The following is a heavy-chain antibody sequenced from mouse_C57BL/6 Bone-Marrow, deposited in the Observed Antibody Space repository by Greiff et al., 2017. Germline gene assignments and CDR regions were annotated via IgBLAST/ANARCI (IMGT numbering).Heavy chain of an antibody. Sequence: VQLQQPGAELVMPGASVKLSCKASGYTFTSYWMHWVKQRPGPGLEWIGEIDPSASYTNYNQKFQGKSTLTVDKSSSTAYMQLSSLTSEDSAVYYCAREIYYYGSSRPWFAYWGQGTLVTVSA. CDR3: AREIYYYGSSRPWFAY. V-gene: IGHV1-69*01. J-gene: IGHJ3*01. CDR1: GYTFTSYW. CDR2: IDPSASYT. D-gene: IGHD1-1*01.